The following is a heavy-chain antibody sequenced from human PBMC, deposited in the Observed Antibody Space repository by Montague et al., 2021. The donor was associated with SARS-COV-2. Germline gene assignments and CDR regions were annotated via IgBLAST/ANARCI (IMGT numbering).Heavy chain of an antibody. V-gene: IGHV6-1*01. D-gene: IGHD1-1*01. CDR3: TSGREGNYNVMDV. J-gene: IGHJ6*02. CDR1: GDSVSSNSAT. CDR2: TYYRSKRYN. Sequence: CAISGDSVSSNSATWNWVRQSPSRGLEWLGRTYYRSKRYNDYAVSVRGRVTINPDTSKNQLSLQLNSVTPEDTAIYYCTSGREGNYNVMDVWGQGTTVTVSS.